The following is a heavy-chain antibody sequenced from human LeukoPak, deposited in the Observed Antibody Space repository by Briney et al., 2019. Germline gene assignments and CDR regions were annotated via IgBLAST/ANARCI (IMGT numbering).Heavy chain of an antibody. J-gene: IGHJ4*02. CDR3: AKGGVGVTPEFDY. CDR2: MNPNSGNT. V-gene: IGHV1-8*01. CDR1: GYTFTSYD. Sequence: GASVKVSCKASGYTFTSYDIIWVRQATGQGLEWMGWMNPNSGNTGSAQKFQGRVSMTRNTSISTAYMELSSLRSEDTAVYYCAKGGVGVTPEFDYWGQGTLVTVSS. D-gene: IGHD1-26*01.